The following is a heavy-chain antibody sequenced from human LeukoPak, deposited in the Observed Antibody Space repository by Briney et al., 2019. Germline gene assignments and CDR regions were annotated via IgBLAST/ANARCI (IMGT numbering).Heavy chain of an antibody. CDR2: INWNGGST. V-gene: IGHV3-20*04. D-gene: IGHD6-19*01. Sequence: PGGSLRLSCAASGFTFDDYGMSWVRQAPGKGLEWVSGINWNGGSTGYADSVKGRFTISRDNAKNSMYLQMNSLRAEDTALYYCARAPIDLAVAGADWTYYFDYWGQGTLVTVSS. CDR1: GFTFDDYG. CDR3: ARAPIDLAVAGADWTYYFDY. J-gene: IGHJ4*02.